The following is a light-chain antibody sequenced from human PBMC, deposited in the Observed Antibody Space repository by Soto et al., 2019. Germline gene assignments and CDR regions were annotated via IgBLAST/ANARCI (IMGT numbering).Light chain of an antibody. CDR3: QQSYSTPPT. J-gene: IGKJ5*01. CDR2: AAS. V-gene: IGKV1-39*01. CDR1: QRISSY. Sequence: DIPMTQSPSSLSASVGDRVTITCRASQRISSYLNWYQQKQGEAPKLLIHAASSLQSGVPSRFSGSGSGTDFTLTINSLQPEDFATYYCQQSYSTPPTFGQGTRLEIK.